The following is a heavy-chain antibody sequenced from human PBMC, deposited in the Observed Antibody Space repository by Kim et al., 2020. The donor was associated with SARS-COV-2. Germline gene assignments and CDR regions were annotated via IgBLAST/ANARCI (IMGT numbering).Heavy chain of an antibody. D-gene: IGHD2-2*01. J-gene: IGHJ6*02. V-gene: IGHV3-9*01. CDR3: AKDISTYYYYGMDV. Sequence: YAEFVKGRFNISTDNDKNSLYMQMNSMRAEDTALYYCAKDISTYYYYGMDVWGQGTTVTVPS.